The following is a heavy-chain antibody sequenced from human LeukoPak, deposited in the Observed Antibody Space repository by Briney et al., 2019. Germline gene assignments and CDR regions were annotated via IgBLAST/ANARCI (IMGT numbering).Heavy chain of an antibody. Sequence: ASVKVSCKASGFTFTNYFMHWVRQAPGQGLEWMGIIHPSTGSTNYAQRFQGRVTMTRDMSTSTVHMELSSLRSEDTAVYYCARDLEDVGANSVWYFDLWGRGTLVTVSS. CDR2: IHPSTGST. CDR3: ARDLEDVGANSVWYFDL. J-gene: IGHJ2*01. D-gene: IGHD4/OR15-4a*01. V-gene: IGHV1-46*01. CDR1: GFTFTNYF.